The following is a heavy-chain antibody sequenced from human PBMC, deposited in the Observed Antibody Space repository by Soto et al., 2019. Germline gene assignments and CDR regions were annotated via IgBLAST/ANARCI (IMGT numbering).Heavy chain of an antibody. J-gene: IGHJ4*02. CDR3: ARVYCGGDCFSGGDFDS. D-gene: IGHD2-21*01. V-gene: IGHV1-18*01. CDR1: GYTFTTYC. Sequence: QVQLVQSGTEVKKAGSAVKVSCKTSGYTFTTYCISWIRQAPGQGLEWIAWISVYNGDTNYAQNGQGRVTMTTDTLTTTAYLELRGVRADDTAVCYCARVYCGGDCFSGGDFDSWGQGTLVTVS. CDR2: ISVYNGDT.